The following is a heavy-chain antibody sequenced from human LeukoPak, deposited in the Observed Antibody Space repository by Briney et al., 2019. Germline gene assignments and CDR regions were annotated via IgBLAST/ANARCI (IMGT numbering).Heavy chain of an antibody. CDR1: GGSFSGYY. CDR3: ARASYYYDSSGYYYGPPGPYYFDY. J-gene: IGHJ4*02. Sequence: SETLSLTCAVYGGSFSGYYWSWLRQPPGKGLEWIGEINHSGSTNYNPSLKSRVTISVDTSKNQFSLKLSSVTAADTAVYYCARASYYYDSSGYYYGPPGPYYFDYWGQGTLVTVSS. D-gene: IGHD3-22*01. CDR2: INHSGST. V-gene: IGHV4-34*01.